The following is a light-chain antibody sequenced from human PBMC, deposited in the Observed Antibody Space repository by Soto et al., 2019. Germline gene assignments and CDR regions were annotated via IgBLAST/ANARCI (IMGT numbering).Light chain of an antibody. CDR1: QAISNY. CDR2: AAS. J-gene: IGKJ2*01. CDR3: QRYDSAPYT. Sequence: DIQMTQSPSSLSTSVGDRVTITCRASQAISNYLAWCQRKPGNVPKLLIYAASTLQSGVPSRFSGSGSGTDFTLTISSLQPEDVATYYCQRYDSAPYTFGQGTKLEIK. V-gene: IGKV1-27*01.